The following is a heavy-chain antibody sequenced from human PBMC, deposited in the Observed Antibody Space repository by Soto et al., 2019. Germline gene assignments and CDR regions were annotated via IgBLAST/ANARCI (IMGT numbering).Heavy chain of an antibody. Sequence: EVQLVESGGGLVQPGGSLRLSCAASGFTFSSYWMHWVRQAPGKGLVWVSRINSDGSTTNYADSVKGRFTISRDNAKNTLYLQMNSLRAEDTAVYYCVRGDKVGSNWYTLDYWGQGTLVTVSS. D-gene: IGHD6-13*01. CDR1: GFTFSSYW. CDR3: VRGDKVGSNWYTLDY. V-gene: IGHV3-74*01. CDR2: INSDGSTT. J-gene: IGHJ4*02.